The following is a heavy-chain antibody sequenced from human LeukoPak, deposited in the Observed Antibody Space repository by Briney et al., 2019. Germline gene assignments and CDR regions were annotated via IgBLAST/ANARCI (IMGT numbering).Heavy chain of an antibody. CDR1: GGSISSSSYY. Sequence: PETLSLTCTVSGGSISSSSYYWGWIRQPPGKGLEWIGSIYYSGSTYYNPSLKSRVTISVDTSKNQFSLKLSSVTAADTAVYYCARDGVVGASTDYYYGMDVWGQGTTVTVSS. J-gene: IGHJ6*02. CDR2: IYYSGST. D-gene: IGHD1-26*01. CDR3: ARDGVVGASTDYYYGMDV. V-gene: IGHV4-39*07.